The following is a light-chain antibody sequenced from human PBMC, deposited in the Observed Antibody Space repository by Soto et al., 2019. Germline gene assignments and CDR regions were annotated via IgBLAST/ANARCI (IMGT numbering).Light chain of an antibody. CDR3: MSFTSSNTYV. Sequence: QSVLTQPASVSWSPGQSITISCTGTSSDVGAYNFVSWYQHYPDKAPKVVIYDVANRPSGVSYRFSASKSGNTASLTISGLQAEDEADYYCMSFTSSNTYVFGTGTKVTVL. V-gene: IGLV2-14*03. CDR1: SSDVGAYNF. J-gene: IGLJ1*01. CDR2: DVA.